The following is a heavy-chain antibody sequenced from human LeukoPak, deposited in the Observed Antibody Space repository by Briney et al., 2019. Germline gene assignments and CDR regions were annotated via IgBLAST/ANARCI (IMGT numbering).Heavy chain of an antibody. J-gene: IGHJ4*02. CDR2: INHSGST. CDR1: GGSFSGYY. Sequence: SETLSLTCAVYGGSFSGYYWSWIRQPPGKGLEWIGEINHSGSTNYNPSLKSRVTISVDTSKNQFSLKLSFVTAADTAVCYCARRLITMIVVVIAVPYFDYWGQGTLVTVSS. D-gene: IGHD3-22*01. CDR3: ARRLITMIVVVIAVPYFDY. V-gene: IGHV4-34*01.